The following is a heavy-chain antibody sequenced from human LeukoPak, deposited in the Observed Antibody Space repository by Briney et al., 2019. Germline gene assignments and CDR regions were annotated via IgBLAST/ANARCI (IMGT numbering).Heavy chain of an antibody. CDR1: GDSISRSSYC. CDR2: IYYTGNT. V-gene: IGHV4-39*01. Sequence: SETLSLTCAVSGDSISRSSYCWGWIRQPPGKGLEGIGSIYYTGNTYYNPSLKSRFTISVDTSKNPFSLKLTSLTAADTAVFYCARHISSFRGSNSHYFDYWGQGTLVTVSS. J-gene: IGHJ4*02. D-gene: IGHD3-10*01. CDR3: ARHISSFRGSNSHYFDY.